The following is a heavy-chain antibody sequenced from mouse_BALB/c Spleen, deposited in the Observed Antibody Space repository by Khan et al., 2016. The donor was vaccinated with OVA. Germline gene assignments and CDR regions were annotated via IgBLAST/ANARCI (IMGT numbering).Heavy chain of an antibody. CDR3: SRSLYYGNSYALDY. Sequence: VQLKQSGPGLVKPSQSLSLTCTVTGYSITSDYAWNWIRKFPGNKLEWMGYISYSGSTRYNPSLKSRIAITRDTSKNQFFLQLNSVTTDDTSTSYCSRSLYYGNSYALDYSHHGTSVTLSS. J-gene: IGHJ4*01. CDR1: GYSITSDYA. V-gene: IGHV3-2*02. D-gene: IGHD2-1*01. CDR2: ISYSGST.